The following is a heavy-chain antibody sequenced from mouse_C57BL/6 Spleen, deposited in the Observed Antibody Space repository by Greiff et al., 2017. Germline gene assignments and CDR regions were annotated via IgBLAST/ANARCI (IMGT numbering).Heavy chain of an antibody. CDR1: GFTFNTYA. CDR3: VRDGYYYGSSSSFDY. Sequence: EVQVVESGGGLVQPKGSLKLSCAASGFTFNTYAMHWVRQAPGKGLEWVARIRSKSSNYATYYADSVKDRFTISRDDSQSMLYLQMNNLKTEDTAMYYCVRDGYYYGSSSSFDYWGQGTTLTVSS. CDR2: IRSKSSNYAT. D-gene: IGHD1-1*01. J-gene: IGHJ2*01. V-gene: IGHV10-3*01.